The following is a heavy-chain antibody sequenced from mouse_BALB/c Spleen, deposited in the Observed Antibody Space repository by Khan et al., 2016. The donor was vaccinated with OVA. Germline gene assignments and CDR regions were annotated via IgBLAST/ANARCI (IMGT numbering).Heavy chain of an antibody. CDR2: ISYSGST. D-gene: IGHD1-2*01. CDR3: ARTARIKY. Sequence: EVQLQASGPGLVKPSQSLSLTCTVTGYSIPSGYGWNWIRQFPGNKLEWMGYISYSGSTNYNPSLQSRISITRDTSKNQFFLQLNSVTTEDTATYDCARTARIKYWGQGTTLTVSS. CDR1: GYSIPSGYG. J-gene: IGHJ2*01. V-gene: IGHV3-2*02.